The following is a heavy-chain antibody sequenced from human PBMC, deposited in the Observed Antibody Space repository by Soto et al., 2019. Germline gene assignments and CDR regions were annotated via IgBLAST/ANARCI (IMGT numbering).Heavy chain of an antibody. Sequence: QVQLMQSGAEVKKPGASVKVSCKASGYTFSSYGISWVRQAPGQGLEWMGWISGYNGDTNYAEDLQGRVTMTTDTSTSTAYVELRSLRSDDTAVYYCARDWATVNTGGFFDHWGQGTLVTVSS. V-gene: IGHV1-18*01. J-gene: IGHJ4*02. CDR1: GYTFSSYG. CDR3: ARDWATVNTGGFFDH. D-gene: IGHD4-4*01. CDR2: ISGYNGDT.